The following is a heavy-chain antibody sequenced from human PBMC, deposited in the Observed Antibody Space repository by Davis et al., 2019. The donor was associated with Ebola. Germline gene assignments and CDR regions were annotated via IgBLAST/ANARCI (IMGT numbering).Heavy chain of an antibody. CDR2: INGDGTAT. V-gene: IGHV3-74*01. Sequence: PGGSLRLSCAASGLTFSGYWMHWVRQAPGKGLVWVSRINGDGTATTYADSVKGRFTISRDNAKNTLYLQMNSLRAEDTAIYYCARALGYSSGDSYWGQGTLVTVSS. CDR1: GLTFSGYW. D-gene: IGHD2-15*01. J-gene: IGHJ4*02. CDR3: ARALGYSSGDSY.